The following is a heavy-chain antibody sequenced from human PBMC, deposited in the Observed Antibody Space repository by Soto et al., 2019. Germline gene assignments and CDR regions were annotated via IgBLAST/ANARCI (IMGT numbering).Heavy chain of an antibody. V-gene: IGHV1-2*02. Sequence: GASVKVSGKASGYTFTGYYMHWVRQAPGQGLEWMGWINPNSGGTNYAQKFQGRVTMTRDTSISTAYMELSRLRSDDTAVYYCARDRGSSGRRWFDPWGQGTLVTVSS. CDR1: GYTFTGYY. CDR3: ARDRGSSGRRWFDP. CDR2: INPNSGGT. D-gene: IGHD3-10*01. J-gene: IGHJ5*02.